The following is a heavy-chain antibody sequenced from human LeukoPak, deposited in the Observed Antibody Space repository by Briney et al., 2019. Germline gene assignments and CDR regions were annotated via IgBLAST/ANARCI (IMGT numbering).Heavy chain of an antibody. CDR1: GFTVSSNY. CDR3: AKVRRGLQNYY. J-gene: IGHJ4*02. CDR2: ISGSGGST. D-gene: IGHD5-18*01. V-gene: IGHV3-23*01. Sequence: SGGSLRLSCAASGFTVSSNYMSWVRQAPGKGLEWVSAISGSGGSTYYADSVKGRFTISRDNSKNTLYLQMNSLRAEDTAVYYCAKVRRGLQNYYWGQGTLVTVSS.